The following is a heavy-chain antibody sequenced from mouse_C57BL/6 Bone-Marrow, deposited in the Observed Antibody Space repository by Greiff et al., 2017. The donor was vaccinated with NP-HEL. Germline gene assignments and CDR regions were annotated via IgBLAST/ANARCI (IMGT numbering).Heavy chain of an antibody. CDR1: GYTFTSYW. D-gene: IGHD2-1*01. CDR3: TYGNYYYAMDY. J-gene: IGHJ4*01. Sequence: EVQRVESGTVLARPGASVKMSCKTSGYTFTSYWMHWVKQRPGQGLEWIGAIYPGNSDTSYNQKFKGKAKLAAVTSASTAYMELSSLTNEDSAVYYGTYGNYYYAMDYWGQGTSVTVSS. CDR2: IYPGNSDT. V-gene: IGHV1-5*01.